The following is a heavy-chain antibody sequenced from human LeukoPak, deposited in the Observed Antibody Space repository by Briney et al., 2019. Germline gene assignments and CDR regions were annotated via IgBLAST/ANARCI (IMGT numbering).Heavy chain of an antibody. CDR1: GFTFSSYG. CDR2: IRYDGSNK. J-gene: IGHJ4*02. Sequence: GGSLRLSCAASGFTFSSYGMHWVRQAPGKGLEWVAFIRYDGSNKYHADSVKGRFTISRDNSKNTLYLQMNSLRAEDTAVYYCAKDRSYYGSGSYVLDYWGQGTLVTVSS. V-gene: IGHV3-30*02. CDR3: AKDRSYYGSGSYVLDY. D-gene: IGHD3-10*01.